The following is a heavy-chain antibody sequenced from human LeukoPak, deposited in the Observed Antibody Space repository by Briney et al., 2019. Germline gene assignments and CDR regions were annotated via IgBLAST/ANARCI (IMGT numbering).Heavy chain of an antibody. J-gene: IGHJ6*03. Sequence: GGSLRLSCAASGFTFSSYSMNWVRQAPGKGLEWVSSISSSSSYIYYADSVKGRFTISRDNAKNSLYLQMNSLRAEDTAVYYCASSQWYCSSTSCYWWDYYHMDVWGKGTTVTVSS. CDR3: ASSQWYCSSTSCYWWDYYHMDV. V-gene: IGHV3-21*01. D-gene: IGHD2-2*01. CDR2: ISSSSSYI. CDR1: GFTFSSYS.